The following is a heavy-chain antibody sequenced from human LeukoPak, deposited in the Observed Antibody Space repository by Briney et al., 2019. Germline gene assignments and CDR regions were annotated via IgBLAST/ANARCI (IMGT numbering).Heavy chain of an antibody. D-gene: IGHD6-19*01. CDR3: ARMVRGWYNYFDY. CDR1: GGSIGSYY. CDR2: IYYSGST. J-gene: IGHJ4*02. Sequence: SETLSLTCTVSGGSIGSYYWSWIRQPPGKGLEWIGYIYYSGSTNYNPSLKSRVTISVDTSKNQFSLKLSSVTAADTAVYYCARMVRGWYNYFDYWGQGTLVTVSS. V-gene: IGHV4-59*01.